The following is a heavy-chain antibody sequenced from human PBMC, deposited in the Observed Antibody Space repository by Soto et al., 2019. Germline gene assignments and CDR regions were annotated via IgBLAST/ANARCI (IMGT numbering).Heavy chain of an antibody. Sequence: SETLSLTCAVYGGSFSGYYWSWIRHPPGKGLEWIGEINHSGSTNYNPSLKSRVTISVDTSKNQFSLKLSSVTAADTAVYYCARRGYDFWSGYYYYGMDVWGQGTTVTVS. CDR1: GGSFSGYY. CDR3: ARRGYDFWSGYYYYGMDV. J-gene: IGHJ6*02. D-gene: IGHD3-3*01. CDR2: INHSGST. V-gene: IGHV4-34*01.